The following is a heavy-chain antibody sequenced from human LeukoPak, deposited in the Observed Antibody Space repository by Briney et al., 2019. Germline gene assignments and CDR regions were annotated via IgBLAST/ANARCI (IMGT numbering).Heavy chain of an antibody. Sequence: GGSLRLSCGASGFTFSNYGMHWVRQTPGKGLEWVAVISYDGTSEAYADSVKGRFTISRDNSKKTLYLQMNSLRAEDTAVYYCARGVKSRVVPPATGSLDYYYYMDVWGQGTTVTVSS. CDR3: ARGVKSRVVPPATGSLDYYYYMDV. V-gene: IGHV3-30*03. J-gene: IGHJ6*03. CDR1: GFTFSNYG. D-gene: IGHD2-2*01. CDR2: ISYDGTSE.